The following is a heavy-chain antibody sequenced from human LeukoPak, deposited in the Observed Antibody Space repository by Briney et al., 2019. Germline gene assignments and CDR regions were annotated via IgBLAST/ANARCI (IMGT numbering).Heavy chain of an antibody. Sequence: PGGTLRLSCAASGFTFSNYNMNWVRQAPGKGLEWVSSSYIYYADSVKGRFTISRDNAKNSLYLQMHSLRAEDTAVYYCARDLMGWDLHYFDYWGQGTLVTVSS. V-gene: IGHV3-21*01. CDR3: ARDLMGWDLHYFDY. CDR1: GFTFSNYN. J-gene: IGHJ4*02. CDR2: SYI. D-gene: IGHD1-26*01.